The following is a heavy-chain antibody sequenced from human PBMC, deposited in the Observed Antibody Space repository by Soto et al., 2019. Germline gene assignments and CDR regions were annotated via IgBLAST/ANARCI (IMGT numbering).Heavy chain of an antibody. J-gene: IGHJ4*02. V-gene: IGHV3-48*03. CDR2: ISSSDSTI. CDR3: ATRCSSTGCYPFY. Sequence: PGGSLRLSCAASGFTFSSYEMNWFRQAPGKGLEWVSYISSSDSTIYYADSVKGRFTISRDNAKNSLYLQMNSLRGEDTAVYYCATRCSSTGCYPFYWGQGTLVTVSS. CDR1: GFTFSSYE. D-gene: IGHD2-2*01.